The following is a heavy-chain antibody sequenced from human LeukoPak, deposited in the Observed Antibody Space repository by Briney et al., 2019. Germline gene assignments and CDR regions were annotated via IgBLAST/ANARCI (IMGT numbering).Heavy chain of an antibody. Sequence: GGSLRLSCAASGFTFNTYGMSWVRQAPGKGLEWGSGISASGGSTYYADSVKGRFTISRDNFKNTLYLQLNSLRAEDTAVYYCAKYVIQQLRSSGYDYFDYWGQGTLVTVSS. CDR2: ISASGGST. V-gene: IGHV3-23*01. CDR1: GFTFNTYG. J-gene: IGHJ4*02. D-gene: IGHD5-12*01. CDR3: AKYVIQQLRSSGYDYFDY.